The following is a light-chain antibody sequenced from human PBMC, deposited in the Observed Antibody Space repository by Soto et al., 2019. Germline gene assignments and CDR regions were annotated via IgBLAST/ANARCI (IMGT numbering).Light chain of an antibody. CDR3: QQYSHWPPAYT. V-gene: IGKV3-15*01. CDR2: GAS. J-gene: IGKJ2*01. CDR1: QSVSSK. Sequence: EIVMTQSPATLSLSPGESATLSCRASQSVSSKLAWYQQKLGQAPRLLIYGASTRATGIPARFSGSGSGTELTLTISILQSEDFAVYYCQQYSHWPPAYTFGQGTKVEIK.